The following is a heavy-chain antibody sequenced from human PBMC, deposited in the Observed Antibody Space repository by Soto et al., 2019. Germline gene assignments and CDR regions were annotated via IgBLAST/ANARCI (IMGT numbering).Heavy chain of an antibody. CDR1: GFTFSNYW. D-gene: IGHD6-13*01. V-gene: IGHV3-74*01. Sequence: EVHLVESGGGLVQPGGSLRLSCAASGFTFSNYWMHWVRQAPGKGLVWVSRIRGDGSMTNYADSVKGRFTISRDNAKNTLHVQMNSLRAEDTAVYYCVKEGLAADFDSWGKGTLVTVSS. J-gene: IGHJ4*02. CDR3: VKEGLAADFDS. CDR2: IRGDGSMT.